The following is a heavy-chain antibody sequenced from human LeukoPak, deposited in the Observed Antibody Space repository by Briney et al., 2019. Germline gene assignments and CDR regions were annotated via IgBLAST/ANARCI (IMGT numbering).Heavy chain of an antibody. CDR2: ISGDGGST. Sequence: GGSLRLSCAASGFTFDDYAMRWVRQAPGKGLEWVSLISGDGGSTYYADSVKGRFTISRDNSKNSLYLQMNSLRTEDTALYYCAKDRKGYSSGWRLFFDYWGQGTLVTVSS. CDR1: GFTFDDYA. J-gene: IGHJ4*02. V-gene: IGHV3-43*02. CDR3: AKDRKGYSSGWRLFFDY. D-gene: IGHD6-19*01.